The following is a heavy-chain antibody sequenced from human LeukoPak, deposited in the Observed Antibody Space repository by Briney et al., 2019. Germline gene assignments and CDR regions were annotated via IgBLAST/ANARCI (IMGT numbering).Heavy chain of an antibody. CDR3: ARDRDYYDSTYDAFDI. CDR2: IIPIFGTA. J-gene: IGHJ3*02. V-gene: IGHV1-69*01. D-gene: IGHD3-22*01. Sequence: SVNVSCKAFGGTFSIYAISWVRQAPGQGLEWMGGIIPIFGTANYAQKFQGRVTITADESTSTAYMELSSLRSEDTAVYYCARDRDYYDSTYDAFDIWGQGTMVTVSS. CDR1: GGTFSIYA.